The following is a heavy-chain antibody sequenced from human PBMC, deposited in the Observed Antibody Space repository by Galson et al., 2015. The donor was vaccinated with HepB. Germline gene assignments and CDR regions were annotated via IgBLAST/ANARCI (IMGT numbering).Heavy chain of an antibody. J-gene: IGHJ5*02. CDR3: ARGALVVAVGATQNNWFGP. CDR2: ISPYNCHT. V-gene: IGHV1-18*01. CDR1: GYTFSTYS. Sequence: SVKASCKASGYTFSTYSITWVRQAPGQGLEWMGWISPYNCHTNYAQKFQARVTLTTDTSTSTAFLELRSLRSDDTAVYYCARGALVVAVGATQNNWFGPWGQGTRVTVSS. D-gene: IGHD2-15*01.